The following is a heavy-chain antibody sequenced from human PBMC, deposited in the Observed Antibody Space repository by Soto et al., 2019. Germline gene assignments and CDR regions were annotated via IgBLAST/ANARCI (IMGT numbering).Heavy chain of an antibody. CDR3: VRESTTSGPNWFDT. Sequence: SETLSLTCSVSGGPINSGRSSWNWIRQSPGKGLEWIAYIYHSGSTYYNPSLKSRVTISVDRSENQFSLKLTSVTAADTAVYYCVRESTTSGPNWFDTWGPGILVTVSS. D-gene: IGHD1-1*01. V-gene: IGHV4-30-2*06. CDR2: IYHSGST. J-gene: IGHJ5*02. CDR1: GGPINSGRSS.